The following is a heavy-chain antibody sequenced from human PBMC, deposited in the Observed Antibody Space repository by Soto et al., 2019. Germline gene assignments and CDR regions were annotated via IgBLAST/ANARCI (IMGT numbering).Heavy chain of an antibody. CDR3: ARYTNEREYSGSSVEQKYYFDY. D-gene: IGHD5-12*01. CDR1: GGSISSYY. Sequence: PSETLSLTCTVSGGSISSYYWSWIRQPPGKGLEWIGYIYYSGSTNYNPSLKSRVTISVDTSKNQFSLKLSSVTAADTAVYYCARYTNEREYSGSSVEQKYYFDYWGQGTLVTVSS. V-gene: IGHV4-59*08. J-gene: IGHJ4*02. CDR2: IYYSGST.